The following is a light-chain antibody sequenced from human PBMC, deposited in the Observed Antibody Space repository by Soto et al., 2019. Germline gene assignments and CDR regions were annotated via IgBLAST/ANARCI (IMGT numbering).Light chain of an antibody. CDR3: QQYNSYPRP. Sequence: DIQATQSPSTLSASVGGRGTITCRASQSISSWLAWYQQKPGNAAKRLLYEASSLESGGPSRFSGSGSGTEFTLTIISLQADDVATYYCQQYNSYPRPFGQGTKVAIK. V-gene: IGKV1-5*01. J-gene: IGKJ1*01. CDR1: QSISSW. CDR2: EAS.